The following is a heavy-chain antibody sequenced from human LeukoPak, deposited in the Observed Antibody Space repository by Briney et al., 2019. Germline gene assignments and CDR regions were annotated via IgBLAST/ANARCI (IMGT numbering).Heavy chain of an antibody. J-gene: IGHJ5*02. CDR1: GYTFTGYY. Sequence: ASVTVSCKASGYTFTGYYMHWVRQAPGQGLEWMGWINPNSGGTNYAQKFQGRVTITRDTSISTAYMELSRLRSDDTAVYYCAREYGVDIVATIRNCFDPWGQGTLVTVSS. CDR2: INPNSGGT. D-gene: IGHD5-12*01. V-gene: IGHV1-2*02. CDR3: AREYGVDIVATIRNCFDP.